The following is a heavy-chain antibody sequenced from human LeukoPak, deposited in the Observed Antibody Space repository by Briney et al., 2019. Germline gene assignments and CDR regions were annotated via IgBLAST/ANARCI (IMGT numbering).Heavy chain of an antibody. J-gene: IGHJ4*02. D-gene: IGHD1-26*01. V-gene: IGHV3-23*01. CDR1: GFTFSNYA. CDR3: AKATGSYPSNPFDY. CDR2: ISGSGGNT. Sequence: GGSLSLSCAASGFTFSNYAMSWVRQAPGKGLEWVSAISGSGGNTYYADSVKGRFTISRDNSKNTVYLQMNSLRVEDTAVYYCAKATGSYPSNPFDYWGQGTLVTVSS.